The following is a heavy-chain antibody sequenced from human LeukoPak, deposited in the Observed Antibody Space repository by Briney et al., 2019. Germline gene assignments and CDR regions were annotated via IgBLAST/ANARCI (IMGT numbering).Heavy chain of an antibody. CDR1: GGSISSYY. D-gene: IGHD4-17*01. V-gene: IGHV4-4*07. J-gene: IGHJ6*03. CDR3: ARANTVTTVYYYYYYMDV. CDR2: IYTSGST. Sequence: SETLSLTCTVSGGSISSYYWSWIRQPAGKGLEWIGRIYTSGSTNYNPSLKSRVTMSVDTSKNQFSLKLSSVTAADTAVYYCARANTVTTVYYYYYYMDVWGKGTTVTVSS.